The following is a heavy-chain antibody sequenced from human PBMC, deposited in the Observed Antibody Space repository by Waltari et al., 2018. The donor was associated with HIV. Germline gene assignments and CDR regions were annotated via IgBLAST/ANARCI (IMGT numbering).Heavy chain of an antibody. J-gene: IGHJ4*02. V-gene: IGHV1-69*01. D-gene: IGHD3-10*01. Sequence: QVQLVQSGAEVKKPGSSVKVSCTASGGTFSSYAISWVRQAPGLGLEWMGGIIPIFGTANYAQKFQGRVTITADESTSTAYMELSSLRSEDTAVYYCARGLFITMVRGVISYFDYWGQGTLVTVSS. CDR3: ARGLFITMVRGVISYFDY. CDR1: GGTFSSYA. CDR2: IIPIFGTA.